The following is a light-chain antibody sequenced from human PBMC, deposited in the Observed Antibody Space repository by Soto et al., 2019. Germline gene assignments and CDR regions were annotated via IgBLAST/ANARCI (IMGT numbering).Light chain of an antibody. CDR1: NSNIGSHT. J-gene: IGLJ1*01. V-gene: IGLV1-44*01. Sequence: QSVLTQPPSASGTPGQRVTMCCCGGNSNIGSHTVNWYQHLPGTAPTLLIFSNNQRPSGGPARFSGSKSGTSASLAISGLQSGDEGDYYCAASDDSLNGFSVFGTGPKGTVL. CDR3: AASDDSLNGFSV. CDR2: SNN.